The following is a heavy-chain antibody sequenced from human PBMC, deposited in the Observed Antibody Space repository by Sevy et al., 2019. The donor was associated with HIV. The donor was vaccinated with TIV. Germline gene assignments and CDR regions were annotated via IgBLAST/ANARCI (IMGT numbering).Heavy chain of an antibody. D-gene: IGHD3-3*01. CDR2: IYIGGST. V-gene: IGHV3-53*01. J-gene: IGHJ4*02. CDR1: GFAVSSNF. Sequence: GGSLRLSCAASGFAVSSNFMSWVRQAPGKGLEWVSVIYIGGSTYYADSVKGRFTISRDNSKNTLYLQMNSLRAEDTADYYCARGKHISDYYGSFDYWGQGTLVTVSS. CDR3: ARGKHISDYYGSFDY.